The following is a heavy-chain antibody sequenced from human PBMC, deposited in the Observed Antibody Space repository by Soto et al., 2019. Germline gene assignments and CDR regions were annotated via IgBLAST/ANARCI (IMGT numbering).Heavy chain of an antibody. V-gene: IGHV4-39*01. J-gene: IGHJ4*02. Sequence: QLQLQESGPGLVKPSETLSLTCTVSGGSISSSSYYWGWIRQPPGKGLEWIGSIYYSGSTYYNPSLKSRVTISVDTSKNQFSLKLSSVTAADTAVYYCARPAMVRGEYYFDYWGQGTLVTVSS. CDR3: ARPAMVRGEYYFDY. CDR1: GGSISSSSYY. D-gene: IGHD3-10*01. CDR2: IYYSGST.